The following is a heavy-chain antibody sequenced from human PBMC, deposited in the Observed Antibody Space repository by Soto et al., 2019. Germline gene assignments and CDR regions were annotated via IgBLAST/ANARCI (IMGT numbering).Heavy chain of an antibody. CDR3: ARLGKLYGSTYYFGMDL. CDR2: IYYSGST. CDR1: GGSISSTSYY. Sequence: SETLSLTCTASGGSISSTSYYWDWIRQPPGKGLECIGNIYYSGSTYYNPSLKSRLTISVDTSKNQFSLKLTSVTAADTAMYYCARLGKLYGSTYYFGMDLWGQGTTVTVSS. D-gene: IGHD6-13*01. V-gene: IGHV4-39*01. J-gene: IGHJ6*02.